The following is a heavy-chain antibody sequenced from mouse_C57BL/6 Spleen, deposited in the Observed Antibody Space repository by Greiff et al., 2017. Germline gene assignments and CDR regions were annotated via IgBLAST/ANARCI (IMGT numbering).Heavy chain of an antibody. CDR1: GFSLTSYG. CDR2: IWSGGST. Sequence: VQLQQSGPGLVQPSQSLSITCTASGFSLTSYGVNWVRQSPGKGLEWLGVIWSGGSTYYNAAFMSRLSITKDNPKSQFFFQMNSLQADDTAIYYCAGYYYDSSWFAYWGQGTLVTVSA. D-gene: IGHD1-1*01. V-gene: IGHV2-5*01. J-gene: IGHJ3*01. CDR3: AGYYYDSSWFAY.